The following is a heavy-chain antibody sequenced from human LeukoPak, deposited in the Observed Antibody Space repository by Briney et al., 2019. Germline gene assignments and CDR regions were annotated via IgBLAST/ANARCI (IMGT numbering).Heavy chain of an antibody. D-gene: IGHD6-13*01. CDR3: ARGTIAAPGTDY. Sequence: GGSLRLSCAASGFTFSGYWMHWVRQAPGKGLEWVANLKQDGSEKHFADSVKGRFTISRDNAENSLYLQMDSLRAEDTAMYYCARGTIAAPGTDYWGQGTLVTVSS. V-gene: IGHV3-7*01. CDR1: GFTFSGYW. CDR2: LKQDGSEK. J-gene: IGHJ4*02.